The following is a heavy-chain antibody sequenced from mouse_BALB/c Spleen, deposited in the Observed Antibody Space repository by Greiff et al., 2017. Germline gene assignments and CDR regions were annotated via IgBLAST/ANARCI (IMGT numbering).Heavy chain of an antibody. D-gene: IGHD2-10*01. V-gene: IGHV3-8*02. CDR2: ISYSGCT. Sequence: EVQLVESGPSLVKPSQTLSLTCSVTGYSITSGYWNWIRKFPGNKLEYMGYISYSGCTYYNPSLKSRISITRDTSKNQYYLQLNSVTTEDTATYYCARAYYGNYGWFAYWGQGTLVTVAA. CDR3: ARAYYGNYGWFAY. CDR1: GYSITSGY. J-gene: IGHJ3*01.